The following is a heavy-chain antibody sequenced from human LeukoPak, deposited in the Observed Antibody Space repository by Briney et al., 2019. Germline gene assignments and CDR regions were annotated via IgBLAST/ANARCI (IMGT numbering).Heavy chain of an antibody. CDR2: IYGGGST. D-gene: IGHD7-27*01. CDR1: GFTGSSNY. J-gene: IGHJ6*02. V-gene: IGHV3-66*02. CDR3: ARVLGSYYYAMDV. Sequence: SGGSLRLSCAAASGFTGSSNYMSWVRPAPGKGLEWVSVIYGGGSTSYADSVKGRFTFSRDTSKDTLYLQMNSLRPEDTAVYYCARVLGSYYYAMDVWGQGTTVTVSS.